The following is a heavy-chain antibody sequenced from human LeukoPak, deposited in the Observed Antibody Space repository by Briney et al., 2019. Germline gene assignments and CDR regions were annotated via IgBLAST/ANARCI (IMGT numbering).Heavy chain of an antibody. CDR2: ISWNSGSI. D-gene: IGHD2-2*01. CDR1: GFTFDDYA. Sequence: SLRLSCAASGFTFDDYAMHWVRQAPGNGLEWVSGISWNSGSIDYADSVKGRFTISRDNAKNSLYLQMNSLRAEDTALYYCAKAYCSSTSCSCFDYWGQGTLVTVSS. V-gene: IGHV3-9*01. J-gene: IGHJ4*02. CDR3: AKAYCSSTSCSCFDY.